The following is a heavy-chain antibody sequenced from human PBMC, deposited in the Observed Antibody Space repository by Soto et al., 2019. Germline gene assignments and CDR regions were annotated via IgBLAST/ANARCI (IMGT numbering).Heavy chain of an antibody. J-gene: IGHJ5*02. D-gene: IGHD3-22*01. V-gene: IGHV3-30*18. Sequence: GGSLRLSCAASGFTFSSYGMHWVCQAPGKGLEWVAVISYDGSNKYYADSVKGRFTISRDNSKNTLYLQMNSLRAEDTAVYYCAKDPHRPYSSGYYEGFDPWGQGTLVTVSS. CDR1: GFTFSSYG. CDR3: AKDPHRPYSSGYYEGFDP. CDR2: ISYDGSNK.